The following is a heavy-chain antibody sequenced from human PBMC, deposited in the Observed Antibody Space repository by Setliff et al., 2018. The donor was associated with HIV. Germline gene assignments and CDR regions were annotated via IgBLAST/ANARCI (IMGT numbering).Heavy chain of an antibody. J-gene: IGHJ5*02. CDR2: IWSGGTST. Sequence: PGGSLRLSCAASGFTFSSYAMSWVRQAPGKGLEWVSVIWSGGTSTFYADSLKGRFTISRDDSKNTLYLQMNSLRADDTAVYYCARGVKWLDPWGQGILVTVPS. CDR1: GFTFSSYA. CDR3: ARGVKWLDP. V-gene: IGHV3-23*03. D-gene: IGHD3-16*01.